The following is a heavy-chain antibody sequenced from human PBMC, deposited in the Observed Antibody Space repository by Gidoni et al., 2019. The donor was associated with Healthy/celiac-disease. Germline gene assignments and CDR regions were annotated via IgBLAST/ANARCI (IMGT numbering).Heavy chain of an antibody. CDR2: ISYDGSNK. V-gene: IGHV3-30*18. Sequence: QVQLVESGGGVVQPGRSLRLSCAASGFTFSSYGMHWVRQAPGKGLEWVAVISYDGSNKYYADSVKGRFTISRDNSKNTLYLQMNSLRAEDTAVYYCAKGNSPPLRLGELFGYWGQGTLVAVSS. CDR3: AKGNSPPLRLGELFGY. J-gene: IGHJ4*02. CDR1: GFTFSSYG. D-gene: IGHD3-16*01.